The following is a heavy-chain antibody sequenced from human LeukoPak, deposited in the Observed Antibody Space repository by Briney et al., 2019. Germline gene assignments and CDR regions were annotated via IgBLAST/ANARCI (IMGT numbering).Heavy chain of an antibody. D-gene: IGHD3-10*01. CDR3: VSAIRAHTLFDY. V-gene: IGHV3-48*03. CDR2: ISSSGKTI. CDR1: GFTFSSYE. J-gene: IGHJ4*02. Sequence: GGSLRLSCVASGFTFSSYEMNWVRQAPGKGLEWVSYISSSGKTIYYADSTKGRFTVSRDNAKNSLYLQMNSLRGEDTAVYYCVSAIRAHTLFDYWGQGTLVTVSS.